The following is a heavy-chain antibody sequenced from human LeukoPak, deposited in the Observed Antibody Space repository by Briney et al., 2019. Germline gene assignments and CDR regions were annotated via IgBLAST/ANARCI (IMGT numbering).Heavy chain of an antibody. J-gene: IGHJ6*03. D-gene: IGHD3-3*01. CDR1: GFTFSSYW. V-gene: IGHV3-74*01. CDR2: INSDGSST. Sequence: GGSLRLSCAASGFTFSSYWMHWVRQAPGKGLVWVSRINSDGSSTSYADSGKGRFTISRDNAKNTLYMQMNSLRAEDTAVYYCARDQPTYYDFWSGYYNHMDVWGKGTTVTVSS. CDR3: ARDQPTYYDFWSGYYNHMDV.